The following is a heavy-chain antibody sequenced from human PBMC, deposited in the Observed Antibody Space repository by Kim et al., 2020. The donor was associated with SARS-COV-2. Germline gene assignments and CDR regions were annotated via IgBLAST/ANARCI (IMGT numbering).Heavy chain of an antibody. CDR1: GGTFSSYA. CDR3: ARGRYSGVHSYYYYYGMDV. D-gene: IGHD5-12*01. V-gene: IGHV1-69*13. Sequence: SVKVSCKASGGTFSSYAISWVRQAPGQGLEWMGGIIPIFGTANYAQKFQGRVTITADESTSTAYMELSSLRSEDTAVYYCARGRYSGVHSYYYYYGMDVWGQGTTVTVSS. CDR2: IIPIFGTA. J-gene: IGHJ6*02.